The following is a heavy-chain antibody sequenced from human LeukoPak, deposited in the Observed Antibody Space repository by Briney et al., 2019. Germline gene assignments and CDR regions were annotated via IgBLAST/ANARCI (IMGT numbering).Heavy chain of an antibody. CDR1: GFTFSSYG. CDR2: IRYDGSNK. J-gene: IGHJ4*02. V-gene: IGHV3-30*02. CDR3: ARRGVYNTSYFDS. Sequence: PGGSLRLSCAASGFTFSSYGMHWVRQAPGKGLEWVAFIRYDGSNKYYADSVKGRFTISRDNSKNTLYLQMNSLRAEDTAVYYCARRGVYNTSYFDSWGQGTLVTVSS. D-gene: IGHD1-1*01.